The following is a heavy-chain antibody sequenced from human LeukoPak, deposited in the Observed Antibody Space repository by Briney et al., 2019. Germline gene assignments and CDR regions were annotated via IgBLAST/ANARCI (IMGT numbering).Heavy chain of an antibody. CDR3: ARRDWYFDL. V-gene: IGHV4-59*08. CDR1: GGSISSYY. J-gene: IGHJ2*01. Sequence: ASETLSLTCTVSGGSISSYYWSWIRQPPGKGLEWIGYIYYSGSTNYNPSLKSRVTISVDPSKNQFSLKLSSVTAADTAVYYCARRDWYFDLWGRGTLVTVSS. CDR2: IYYSGST.